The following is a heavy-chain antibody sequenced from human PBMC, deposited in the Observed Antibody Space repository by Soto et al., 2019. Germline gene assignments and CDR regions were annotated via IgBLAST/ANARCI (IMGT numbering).Heavy chain of an antibody. CDR3: ARHQGKRGPPYYGMDV. J-gene: IGHJ6*02. CDR1: GGSISSSSYY. V-gene: IGHV4-39*01. CDR2: IYYSGST. D-gene: IGHD3-10*01. Sequence: PSETLSLTCTVSGGSISSSSYYWGWIRQPPGKGLEWIGSIYYSGSTYYNPSLKSRVTISVDTSKNQFSLKLSSVTAADTAVYYCARHQGKRGPPYYGMDVWGQGTTVTVSS.